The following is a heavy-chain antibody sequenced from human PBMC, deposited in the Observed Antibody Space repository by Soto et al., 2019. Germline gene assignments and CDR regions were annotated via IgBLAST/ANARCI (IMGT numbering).Heavy chain of an antibody. V-gene: IGHV3-23*01. Sequence: EVQLSESGGGLVQPGGSLRLSCAASGFTFNRYGMSWVRQAPGKGLEWVSAISASGDNTYYADSVKGRFTISRDSSNNTLYLQMNSLRADDTALYYCVKLRLELLYLDSWSLGALVIVSS. CDR1: GFTFNRYG. CDR2: ISASGDNT. D-gene: IGHD1-7*01. J-gene: IGHJ4*02. CDR3: VKLRLELLYLDS.